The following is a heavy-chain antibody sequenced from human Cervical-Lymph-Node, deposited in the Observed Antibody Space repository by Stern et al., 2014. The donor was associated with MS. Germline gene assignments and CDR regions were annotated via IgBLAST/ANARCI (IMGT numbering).Heavy chain of an antibody. V-gene: IGHV3-20*01. Sequence: EVQLVESGGGVVRPGRSLRLSCAASGFTFEDYGMSWVRPAPGKGLEWVAAMNWDGGSTVYAGSVQGRFTISRDNAKNSLYLQMNSLRAEDTALYHCARAFCTGGVCYSFPFYGMDVWGQGTTVTVSS. CDR3: ARAFCTGGVCYSFPFYGMDV. CDR2: MNWDGGST. J-gene: IGHJ6*02. D-gene: IGHD2-8*02. CDR1: GFTFEDYG.